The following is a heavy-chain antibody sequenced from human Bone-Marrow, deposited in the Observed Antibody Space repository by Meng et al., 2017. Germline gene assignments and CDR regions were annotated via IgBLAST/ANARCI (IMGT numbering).Heavy chain of an antibody. CDR3: ARVGKTRVHFQRSGSYYKSYYYYGMDV. Sequence: SVKVSCKASGGTFSSCAISWVRQAPGQGLEWMGGIIPIFGTANYAQKFQGRVTITADESTSTAYMELSSLRSEDTAVYYCARVGKTRVHFQRSGSYYKSYYYYGMDVWGQGTTVTVSS. CDR2: IIPIFGTA. J-gene: IGHJ6*02. D-gene: IGHD3-10*01. V-gene: IGHV1-69*13. CDR1: GGTFSSCA.